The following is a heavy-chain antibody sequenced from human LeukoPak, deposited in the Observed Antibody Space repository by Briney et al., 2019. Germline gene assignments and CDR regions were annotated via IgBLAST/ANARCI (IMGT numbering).Heavy chain of an antibody. CDR1: GGSITSYY. J-gene: IGHJ4*02. V-gene: IGHV4-4*07. CDR2: IYTSGST. Sequence: PSETLSLTCSVSGGSITSYYWSWIRQAAGKGLEWIGRIYTSGSTNYNPSLKGRVTMSVDTSKNQFSLKLYSVTAADTAVYYCARSGGSGTYYDGSFDYWGQGTLVTVSS. CDR3: ARSGGSGTYYDGSFDY. D-gene: IGHD1-26*01.